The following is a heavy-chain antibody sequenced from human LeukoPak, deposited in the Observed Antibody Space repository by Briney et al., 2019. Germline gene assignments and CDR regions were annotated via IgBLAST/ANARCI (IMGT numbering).Heavy chain of an antibody. CDR3: AKATGYLL. J-gene: IGHJ4*02. V-gene: IGHV3-23*01. D-gene: IGHD1-14*01. Sequence: GGSLRLSCTVSGFTFSSYAMSWVSQAPGKGLEWVSTISNRDGTTYYADSVKGRFTISRDDSENTLSLQMNSLRAEDTAVYYCAKATGYLLWGQGTLVTVSS. CDR2: ISNRDGTT. CDR1: GFTFSSYA.